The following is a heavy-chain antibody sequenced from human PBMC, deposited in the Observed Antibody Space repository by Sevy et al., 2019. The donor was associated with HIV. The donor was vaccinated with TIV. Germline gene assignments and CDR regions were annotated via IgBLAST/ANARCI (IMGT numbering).Heavy chain of an antibody. CDR3: TAGVGASDFDY. CDR1: GFTLSNAW. J-gene: IGHJ4*02. V-gene: IGHV3-15*01. Sequence: GGSLRLSCAASGFTLSNAWMSWVRQAPGKGLELVGRIKSKTEGATRDFAAPVKGRLLISRDDSRNTVYLQMNSLKTEDTAVYYCTAGVGASDFDYWGQGALVTVSS. CDR2: IKSKTEGATR. D-gene: IGHD1-26*01.